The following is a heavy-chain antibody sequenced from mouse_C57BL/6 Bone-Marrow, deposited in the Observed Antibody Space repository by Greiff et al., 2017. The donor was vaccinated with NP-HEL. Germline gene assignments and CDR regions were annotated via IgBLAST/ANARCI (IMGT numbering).Heavy chain of an antibody. CDR1: GFTFSDYG. Sequence: EVKLMESGGGLVQPGGSLKLSCAASGFTFSDYGMAWVRQAPRKGPEWVAFISNLAYSIYYADTVTGRFTISRGNAKNTLYLEMSSLRSEDTAMYYCARQRTGPYAMDYWGQGTSVTVSS. D-gene: IGHD4-1*01. V-gene: IGHV5-15*01. CDR2: ISNLAYSI. J-gene: IGHJ4*01. CDR3: ARQRTGPYAMDY.